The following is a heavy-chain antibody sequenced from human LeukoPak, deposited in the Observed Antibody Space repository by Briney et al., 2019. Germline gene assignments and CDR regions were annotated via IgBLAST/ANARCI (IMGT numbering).Heavy chain of an antibody. CDR3: ARGGITNDY. J-gene: IGHJ4*02. Sequence: MTSETLSLTCTVSGGSVSSGSYYWSWIRQPPGKGLEWIGYIYYSGSTNYNPSLKSRVTISVDTSKNRFSLKLSSVTAADTAVYYCARGGITNDYWGQGTLVTVSS. V-gene: IGHV4-61*01. CDR1: GGSVSSGSYY. CDR2: IYYSGST. D-gene: IGHD3-10*01.